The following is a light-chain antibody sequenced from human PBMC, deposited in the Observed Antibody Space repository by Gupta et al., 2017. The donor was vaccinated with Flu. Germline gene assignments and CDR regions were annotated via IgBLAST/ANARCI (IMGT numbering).Light chain of an antibody. CDR1: SSDVGGYNY. J-gene: IGLJ1*01. CDR3: SSYTSSMTSV. CDR2: EVN. Sequence: QSALTQPASVSGSPGQSLTVSCTGTSSDVGGYNYVSWYQQHPGKAPKLIIYEVNNRPSGVSNRFSGSLTISGLQAEDEGDYYCSSYTSSMTSVFGTGTKVTVL. V-gene: IGLV2-14*01.